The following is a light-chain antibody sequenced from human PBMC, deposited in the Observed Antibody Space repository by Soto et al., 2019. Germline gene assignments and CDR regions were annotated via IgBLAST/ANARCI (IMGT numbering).Light chain of an antibody. J-gene: IGLJ3*02. V-gene: IGLV2-14*01. CDR3: SSYTSSSTV. CDR2: DVS. CDR1: SSDVGGYNY. Sequence: QSVLTQPASVSGSPGQSITISCTGTSSDVGGYNYVSWYQQHPGKAPKLMIYDVSNRPSGVSNRFSGSKSGNPASLTISGLQAEDEADYYCSSYTSSSTVFGGGTKLTVL.